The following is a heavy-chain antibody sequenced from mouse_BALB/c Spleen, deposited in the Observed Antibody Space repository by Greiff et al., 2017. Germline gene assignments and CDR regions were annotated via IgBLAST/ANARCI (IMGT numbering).Heavy chain of an antibody. CDR3: ALFWDGGAY. CDR2: IDPANGNT. D-gene: IGHD4-1*01. Sequence: EVQPQQSGAELVKPGASVKLSCTASGFNIKDTYMHWVKQRPEQGLEWIGRIDPANGNTKYDPKFQGKATITADTSSNTAYLQLSSLTSEDTAVYYCALFWDGGAYWGQGTLVTVSA. CDR1: GFNIKDTY. V-gene: IGHV14-3*02. J-gene: IGHJ3*01.